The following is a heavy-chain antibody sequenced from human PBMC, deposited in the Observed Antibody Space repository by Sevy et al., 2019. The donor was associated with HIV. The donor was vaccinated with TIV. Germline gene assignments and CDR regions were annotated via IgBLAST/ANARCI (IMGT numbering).Heavy chain of an antibody. J-gene: IGHJ4*02. CDR2: ISYDGSNK. Sequence: GGSLRLSCAASGFTFSSYAMHWVRQAPGKGLEWVAVISYDGSNKYYADSVKGRFTISRDNSKNTLYLQMNSLRAEDTAVYYCASLFACQKWELTRGFDYWGQGTLVTVSS. V-gene: IGHV3-30*04. CDR3: ASLFACQKWELTRGFDY. CDR1: GFTFSSYA. D-gene: IGHD1-26*01.